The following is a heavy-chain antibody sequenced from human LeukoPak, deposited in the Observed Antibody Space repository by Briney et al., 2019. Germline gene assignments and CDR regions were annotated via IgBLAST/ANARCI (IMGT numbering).Heavy chain of an antibody. V-gene: IGHV4-4*02. CDR2: IYHSESS. J-gene: IGHJ4*02. D-gene: IGHD3-16*01. CDR3: MRGRDYYWGY. Sequence: TSETLSLTCAVFGDSISSAYWWSWVRQPPGKGLEWIGEIYHSESSNYNPSLKSRVTISVDKSKNQFYLSLSSVTAADTAIYYCMRGRDYYWGYWGQGTLVTVSS. CDR1: GDSISSAYW.